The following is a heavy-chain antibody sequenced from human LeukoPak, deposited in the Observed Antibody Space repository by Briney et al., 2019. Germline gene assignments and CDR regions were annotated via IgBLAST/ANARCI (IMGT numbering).Heavy chain of an antibody. CDR1: GFTFSSYE. CDR2: ISSSGSTI. D-gene: IGHD3-22*01. Sequence: GGSLRLSCAASGFTFSSYEMNWVRQAPGKGLEWVSYISSSGSTIYYADSVKGRFTISRDNAKNSLYLQMNSLRAEDTAVYYCARGGSYDSSGYRDYWGQGTLVTVSS. J-gene: IGHJ4*02. V-gene: IGHV3-48*03. CDR3: ARGGSYDSSGYRDY.